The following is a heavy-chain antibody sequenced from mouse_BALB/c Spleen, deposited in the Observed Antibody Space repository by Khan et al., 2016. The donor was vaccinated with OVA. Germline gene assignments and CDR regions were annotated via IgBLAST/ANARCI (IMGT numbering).Heavy chain of an antibody. CDR3: ARAYYRYDGYYAMDY. CDR2: IWGGGGT. D-gene: IGHD2-14*01. CDR1: GFSLSRYN. Sequence: QVQLKESGPGPVAPSQSLSITCTVSGFSLSRYNIHWIRQPPGKGLEWLGMIWGGGGTDYNSTLKSRLSIRKDNSKSQVFLKMNSLQTDDTAVYYCARAYYRYDGYYAMDYWGQGTSVTVSS. J-gene: IGHJ4*01. V-gene: IGHV2-6-4*01.